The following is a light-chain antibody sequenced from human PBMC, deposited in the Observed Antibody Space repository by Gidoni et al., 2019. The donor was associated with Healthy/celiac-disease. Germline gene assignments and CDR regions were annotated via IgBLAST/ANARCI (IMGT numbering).Light chain of an antibody. V-gene: IGKV3-11*01. CDR1: HSVSSY. J-gene: IGKJ2*01. Sequence: ELVLTQSPATLSLSPGERATHSCRSSHSVSSYLPWYQLKPGQAPRLPISDASNRATGIPARFSDSGSGTDFTLTISSLEPEDFAVYYCQQRSNWSPRYTFGQGTKLEIK. CDR3: QQRSNWSPRYT. CDR2: DAS.